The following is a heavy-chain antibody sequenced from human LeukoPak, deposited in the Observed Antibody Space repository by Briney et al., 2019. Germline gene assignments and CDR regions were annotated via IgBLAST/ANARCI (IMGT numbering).Heavy chain of an antibody. V-gene: IGHV3-21*01. CDR2: ISISSSYI. CDR3: ARGGFYGDYYFDY. J-gene: IGHJ4*02. D-gene: IGHD4-17*01. Sequence: GGSLRLSCAASGFTFDTYTMNWVRQAPGKGLEWVSSISISSSYIYYADSVKGRFTISRDNAENSLYLQMNSLRAEDTAVYYCARGGFYGDYYFDYCGPGTLVTVSS. CDR1: GFTFDTYT.